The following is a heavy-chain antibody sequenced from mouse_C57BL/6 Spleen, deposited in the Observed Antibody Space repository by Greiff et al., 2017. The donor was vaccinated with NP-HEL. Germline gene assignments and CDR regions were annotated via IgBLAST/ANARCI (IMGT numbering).Heavy chain of an antibody. J-gene: IGHJ3*01. D-gene: IGHD3-2*02. CDR1: GFTFSSYT. V-gene: IGHV5-9*01. Sequence: EVQRVESGGGLVKPGGSLKLSCAASGFTFSSYTMSWVRQTPEKRLEWVATISGGGGNTYYPDSVKGRFTISRDNAKKTLYLQMSSLRSEDTALYYCARQTAQATWRFAYWGQGTLVTVSA. CDR2: ISGGGGNT. CDR3: ARQTAQATWRFAY.